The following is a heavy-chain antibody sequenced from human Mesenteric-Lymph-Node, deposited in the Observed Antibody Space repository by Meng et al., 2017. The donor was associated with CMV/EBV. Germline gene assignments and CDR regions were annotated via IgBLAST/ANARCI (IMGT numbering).Heavy chain of an antibody. CDR1: GYTFTTYV. CDR3: ARVAVMLDYAMDV. CDR2: ISDHNGDA. J-gene: IGHJ6*02. D-gene: IGHD3-16*01. Sequence: ASVKVSCKASGYTFTTYVINWVRQAPGQGLEWLGWISDHNGDANYAQKFQGRVTITADKSTNTAYMAINSLRSEDTAVYYCARVAVMLDYAMDVWGQGTTVTVSS. V-gene: IGHV1-18*01.